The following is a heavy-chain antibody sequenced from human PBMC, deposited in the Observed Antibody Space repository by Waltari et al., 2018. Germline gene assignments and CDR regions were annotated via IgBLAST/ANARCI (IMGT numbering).Heavy chain of an antibody. CDR3: AKPRHYYGSGSYYKTSRPTAFDI. D-gene: IGHD3-10*01. Sequence: QVQLQQWGAGLLKPSETLSLTCAVYGGSFSGYYWSWIRQPPGKGLAWIGEINHSGSTNYNPSLKSRVTISVDTSKNQFSLKLSSVTAADTAVYYCAKPRHYYGSGSYYKTSRPTAFDIWGQGTMVTVSS. CDR1: GGSFSGYY. J-gene: IGHJ3*02. CDR2: INHSGST. V-gene: IGHV4-34*01.